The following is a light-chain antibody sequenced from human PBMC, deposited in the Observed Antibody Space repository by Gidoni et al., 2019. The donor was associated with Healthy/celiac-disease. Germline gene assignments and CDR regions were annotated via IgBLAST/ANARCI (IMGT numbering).Light chain of an antibody. CDR3: QQYGSSPLT. Sequence: IVLTQSPGTLSLSPGERATLSCRASQSVSSSYLAWYQQKPGQAPRLLIDGASSRATGIPDRFSGSGSGTDFTLTISRLEPEDFAVYYCQQYGSSPLTFGGGTKVEIK. V-gene: IGKV3-20*01. J-gene: IGKJ4*01. CDR2: GAS. CDR1: QSVSSSY.